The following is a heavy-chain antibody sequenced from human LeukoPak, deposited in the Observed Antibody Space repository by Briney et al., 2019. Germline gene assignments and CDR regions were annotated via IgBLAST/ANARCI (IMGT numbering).Heavy chain of an antibody. V-gene: IGHV1-69*05. D-gene: IGHD6-13*01. CDR3: ARAAAAGTGFFDY. CDR1: GGTFSTYA. Sequence: ASVKVSCKASGGTFSTYALNWVRQAPGQGLEWMGGIIPIFGTTNYAQKFQGRVTITTDESTSTAYMEASSLRSEDTAVYYCARAAAAGTGFFDYWGQGTPVTVSS. CDR2: IIPIFGTT. J-gene: IGHJ4*02.